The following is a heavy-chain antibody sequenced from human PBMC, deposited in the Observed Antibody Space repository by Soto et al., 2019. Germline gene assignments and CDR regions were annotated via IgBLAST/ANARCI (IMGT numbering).Heavy chain of an antibody. CDR1: GFTVGSNY. CDR3: ARSTHYDILTGSYYYYAMDV. D-gene: IGHD3-9*01. J-gene: IGHJ6*02. V-gene: IGHV3-53*01. CDR2: IYSEGTP. Sequence: PGGSLRLSCAASGFTVGSNYMSWVRQAPGKGLEWVSVIYSEGTPYYADSVKGRFTISRENSNNTLYLHMNNLRAEDTAVYYCARSTHYDILTGSYYYYAMDVWGQGTTVTVSS.